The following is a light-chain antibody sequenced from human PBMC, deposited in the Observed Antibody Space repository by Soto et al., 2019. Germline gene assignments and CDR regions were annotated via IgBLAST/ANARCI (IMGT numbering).Light chain of an antibody. V-gene: IGLV2-14*01. Sequence: SVLTQPDPWPVSPGQSITLSCPGTSSDVGGYNYVSWYQQHPGKAPKLMIFEVSSRPSGVSNRFSGSKSGNTASLTISGLQAEDEADYFCSSYTITTARVFGNGTKGTV. CDR2: EVS. J-gene: IGLJ1*01. CDR3: SSYTITTARV. CDR1: SSDVGGYNY.